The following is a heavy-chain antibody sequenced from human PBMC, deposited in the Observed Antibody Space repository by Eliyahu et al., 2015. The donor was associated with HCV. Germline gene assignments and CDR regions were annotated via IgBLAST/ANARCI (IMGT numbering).Heavy chain of an antibody. D-gene: IGHD6-19*01. CDR1: GGSXXXYY. Sequence: QVQLQESGPGLVKPSETLSLTCTVSGGSXXXYYWSWIRQPPGKGLEWIGDIPYSGSTNYNPSLKSRVTISVDTSKNQFSLNLTSXTAADTAVYYCASGGGGIAVAGTGGWFDPWGQGTLVTVSS. J-gene: IGHJ5*02. CDR2: IPYSGST. V-gene: IGHV4-59*01. CDR3: ASGGGGIAVAGTGGWFDP.